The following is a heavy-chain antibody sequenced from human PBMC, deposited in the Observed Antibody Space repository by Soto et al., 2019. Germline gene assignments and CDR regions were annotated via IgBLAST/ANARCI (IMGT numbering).Heavy chain of an antibody. CDR3: ARGVRITIFGVVDYYYGMDV. CDR1: GDSVSSNSAA. J-gene: IGHJ6*02. CDR2: TYYRSKWYN. V-gene: IGHV6-1*01. Sequence: SQTLSLTCVISGDSVSSNSAAWNWIRQSPSRGLEWLGRTYYRSKWYNDYAVSVKSRLTINPDISKNQFSLQLNSVTPEDTAVYYCARGVRITIFGVVDYYYGMDVWGQGTTVTVSS. D-gene: IGHD3-3*01.